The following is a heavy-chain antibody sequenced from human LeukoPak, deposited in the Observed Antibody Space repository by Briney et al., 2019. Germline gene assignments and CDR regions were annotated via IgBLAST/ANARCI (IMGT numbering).Heavy chain of an antibody. J-gene: IGHJ4*02. CDR2: IYSGDSDT. D-gene: IGHD6-13*01. CDR1: GYSFTNYW. V-gene: IGHV5-51*01. CDR3: ARPATGYSSSFDY. Sequence: GESLKISCKGSGYSFTNYWIAGVRQMPGKGLEWMGTIYSGDSDTKYNPSFQGQVAISADKSISTAYLQWSSLKASDTAMYFCARPATGYSSSFDYWGQGTLVTVSS.